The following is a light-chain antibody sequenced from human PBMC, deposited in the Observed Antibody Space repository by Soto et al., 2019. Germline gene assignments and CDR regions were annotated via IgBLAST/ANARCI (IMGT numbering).Light chain of an antibody. Sequence: EIVLTQSPATLSVSPGERATLSCRASQSVSSNLAWYQQKPGQAPRLLIYGASTRATGIPARFSGSGSGADFTLTISSLQSEDFAVYYCQQYNKWPLTFGQGTKV. CDR2: GAS. CDR3: QQYNKWPLT. J-gene: IGKJ1*01. V-gene: IGKV3-15*01. CDR1: QSVSSN.